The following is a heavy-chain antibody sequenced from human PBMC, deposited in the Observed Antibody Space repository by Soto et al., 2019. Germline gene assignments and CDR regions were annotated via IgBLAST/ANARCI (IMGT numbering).Heavy chain of an antibody. CDR3: ATGERIVGHFDH. V-gene: IGHV1-69*01. CDR1: GGTFSKYA. CDR2: IIPIFGTV. D-gene: IGHD1-26*01. Sequence: QVQLVQSGAEVKKPGSSVKVSCKASGGTFSKYAISWVRQAPGQGLEWMGGIIPIFGTVNYAQKFQARVTITEDESTSTAYMEPSSLRSEDTAVYYCATGERIVGHFDHWGQGTVVTVSS. J-gene: IGHJ4*02.